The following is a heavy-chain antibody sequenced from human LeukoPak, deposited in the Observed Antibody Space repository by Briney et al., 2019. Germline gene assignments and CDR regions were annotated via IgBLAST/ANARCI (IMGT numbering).Heavy chain of an antibody. CDR3: ARGRISTMGLGGAFDI. CDR1: GFTFSSYA. J-gene: IGHJ3*02. CDR2: ISGSGGST. Sequence: PGGSLRLSCAASGFTFSSYAMSWVRQAPGKGLEWVSAISGSGGSTYYADSVKGRFTISRDNSKNTLYLQMNSLRAEDTAVYYCARGRISTMGLGGAFDIWGQGTMVTVSS. V-gene: IGHV3-23*01. D-gene: IGHD3-16*01.